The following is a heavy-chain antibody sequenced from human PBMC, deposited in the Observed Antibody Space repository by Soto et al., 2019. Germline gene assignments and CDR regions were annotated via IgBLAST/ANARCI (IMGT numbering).Heavy chain of an antibody. V-gene: IGHV4-39*01. D-gene: IGHD2-21*01. J-gene: IGHJ5*02. CDR3: ARQPTTGDTDLWFDP. CDR2: IFYSGST. Sequence: QLQLLESGPGLVKASETLSLTCNVSGGSISTSRSYWAWIRQPPGKGLEWLANIFYSGSTYYNPSPASRVTVPVDTSKNEFSLKLRSVTAADTAVYYCARQPTTGDTDLWFDPWGQGTLVTVSS. CDR1: GGSISTSRSY.